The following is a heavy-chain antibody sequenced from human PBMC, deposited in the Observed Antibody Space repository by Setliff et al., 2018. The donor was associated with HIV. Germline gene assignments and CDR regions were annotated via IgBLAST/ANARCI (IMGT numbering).Heavy chain of an antibody. D-gene: IGHD1-26*01. J-gene: IGHJ6*03. CDR2: IYPGDSDT. Sequence: AGESLKISCKGSGYSFTTKWIGWVRQMPGKGLEWMGIIYPGDSDTRYSPSFQGQVTFSADKSISTAYLQWSSLKASDTAMYYCARLGSGRDYYYYYYMDVWGKGTTVTVSS. V-gene: IGHV5-51*01. CDR1: GYSFTTKW. CDR3: ARLGSGRDYYYYYYMDV.